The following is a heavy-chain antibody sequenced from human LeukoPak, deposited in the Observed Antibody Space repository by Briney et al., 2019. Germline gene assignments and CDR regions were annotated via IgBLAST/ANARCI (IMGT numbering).Heavy chain of an antibody. J-gene: IGHJ5*02. Sequence: VASVKVSCKASGYTFTSYDINWVRQATGQGLEWMGWMNPNSGNTGYAQKFQGRVTMTRNTSISPAYMELSSRRSEDRCVYYGARGSVYYYDSRGYFERQNWFDPWGQGTLVTVSS. D-gene: IGHD3-22*01. CDR3: ARGSVYYYDSRGYFERQNWFDP. CDR1: GYTFTSYD. V-gene: IGHV1-8*01. CDR2: MNPNSGNT.